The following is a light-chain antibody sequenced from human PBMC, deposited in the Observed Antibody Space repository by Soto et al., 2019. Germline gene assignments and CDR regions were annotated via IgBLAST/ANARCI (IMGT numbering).Light chain of an antibody. V-gene: IGKV3-11*01. CDR1: QNVSTY. CDR2: DAS. J-gene: IGKJ3*01. CDR3: QQRTNWFT. Sequence: EIVLTQSPATLSLSPGERATLSCRASQNVSTYLAWYQQKPGPAPRLLIYDASNRATGIPARFSGSGSGTDFTLTISSLEPEDFAVYYCQQRTNWFTFGPGTKVDIK.